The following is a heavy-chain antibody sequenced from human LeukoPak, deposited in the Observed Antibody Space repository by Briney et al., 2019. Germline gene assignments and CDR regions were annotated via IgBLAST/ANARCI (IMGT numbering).Heavy chain of an antibody. Sequence: SETLSLTCTVSGGSISSSSYYWGWIRQPPGKGLEWIGSIYYSGSTYYNPSLKSRVTISVDTSKNQFSLKLSSVTAADTAVYYCARDHHNWNYGCFDYWGQGTLVTVSS. CDR3: ARDHHNWNYGCFDY. V-gene: IGHV4-39*07. D-gene: IGHD1-7*01. CDR1: GGSISSSSYY. CDR2: IYYSGST. J-gene: IGHJ4*02.